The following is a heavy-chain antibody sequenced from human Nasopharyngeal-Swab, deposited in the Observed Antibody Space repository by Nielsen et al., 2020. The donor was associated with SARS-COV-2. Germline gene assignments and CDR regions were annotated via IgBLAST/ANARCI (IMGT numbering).Heavy chain of an antibody. CDR1: GYTFTSYA. CDR2: INAGNGNT. V-gene: IGHV1-3*01. J-gene: IGHJ4*02. D-gene: IGHD4-17*01. Sequence: ASVKVSCKASGYTFTSYAMHWVRQAPGQRLEWMGWINAGNGNTKYSQKFQGRVTITRDTSASTAYMELSSQRSEDTAVYYCARDLWGTVTTSVFDYWGQGTLVTVSS. CDR3: ARDLWGTVTTSVFDY.